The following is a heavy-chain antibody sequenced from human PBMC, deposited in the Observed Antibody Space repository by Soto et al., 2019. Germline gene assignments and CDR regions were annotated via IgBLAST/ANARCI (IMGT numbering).Heavy chain of an antibody. Sequence: SETLSLTCTVSGDSVTRSRYYWGWIRQPPGKGLEWIGSIYYSGSTYYNPSLKSRITISIDTSKNQFSLNMKSMTAADTAVYYCATVGGVVDASWFGPWGQGTLVTVSS. CDR1: GDSVTRSRYY. D-gene: IGHD3-22*01. CDR2: IYYSGST. CDR3: ATVGGVVDASWFGP. J-gene: IGHJ5*02. V-gene: IGHV4-39*01.